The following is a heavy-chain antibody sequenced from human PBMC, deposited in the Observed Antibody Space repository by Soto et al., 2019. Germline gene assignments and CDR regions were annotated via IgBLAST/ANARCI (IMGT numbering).Heavy chain of an antibody. V-gene: IGHV1-18*01. J-gene: IGHJ4*02. D-gene: IGHD6-13*01. Sequence: QVQLVQSGAEVKKPGASVKVSCKASGYTFTNYGISWVRQAPGQGLEWMGWISAYNGNTNYAQTPQGRVTMATDPSTSTAYLEARSLRSDDTAVYYCARAPREIAVACLVYWGQGTLVTVSS. CDR2: ISAYNGNT. CDR1: GYTFTNYG. CDR3: ARAPREIAVACLVY.